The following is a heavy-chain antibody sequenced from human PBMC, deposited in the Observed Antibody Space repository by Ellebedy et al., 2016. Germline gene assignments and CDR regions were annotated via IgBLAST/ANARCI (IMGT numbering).Heavy chain of an antibody. V-gene: IGHV3-7*04. CDR3: AREMDSSGYLFDY. CDR2: IKQDGSEK. J-gene: IGHJ4*02. D-gene: IGHD3-22*01. CDR1: GFTFSSYW. Sequence: GGSLRLSXAASGFTFSSYWMSWVRQAPGKGLEWVANIKQDGSEKYYVDSVKGRFTISRDNAKNSLYLQMNSLRAEDTAVYYCAREMDSSGYLFDYWGQGTLVTVSS.